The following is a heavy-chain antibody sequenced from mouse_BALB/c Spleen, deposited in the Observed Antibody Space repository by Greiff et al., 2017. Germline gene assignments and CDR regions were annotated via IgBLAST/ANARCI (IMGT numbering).Heavy chain of an antibody. J-gene: IGHJ2*01. D-gene: IGHD2-3*01. Sequence: VQLKESGPELVKPGASVKISCKASGYTFTDYNMHWVKQSHGKSLEWIGYIYPYNGGTGYNQKFKSKATLTVDNSSSTAYMELRSLTSEDSAVYYCARDGDYYFDYWGQGTTLTVSS. V-gene: IGHV1S29*02. CDR2: IYPYNGGT. CDR3: ARDGDYYFDY. CDR1: GYTFTDYN.